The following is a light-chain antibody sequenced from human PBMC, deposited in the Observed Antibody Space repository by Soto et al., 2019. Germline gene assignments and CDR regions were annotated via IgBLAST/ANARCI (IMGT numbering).Light chain of an antibody. Sequence: AIQMTQSPSSLSASVGDRVTITCRASQDIRHDLGWYQQKPGKAPKFLIYAASTLQSGVPSRFSGSGSGTDFTLTISSLQPEDFATYYCLQDYIFPWTFGQGTKVEIK. CDR3: LQDYIFPWT. CDR1: QDIRHD. J-gene: IGKJ1*01. CDR2: AAS. V-gene: IGKV1-6*01.